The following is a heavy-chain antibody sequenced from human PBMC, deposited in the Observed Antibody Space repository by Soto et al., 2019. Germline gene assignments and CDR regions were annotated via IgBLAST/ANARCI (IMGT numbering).Heavy chain of an antibody. D-gene: IGHD3-3*01. CDR2: IKQDGSEK. J-gene: IGHJ4*02. CDR1: GFTFSSYW. CDR3: ARDLDDFWSGYRDY. V-gene: IGHV3-7*01. Sequence: GGSLRLSCAASGFTFSSYWMSWVRQAPGKGLEWVANIKQDGSEKYYVDSVKGRFTISRDNAKNSLYLQMNSLRAEDTAVYYCARDLDDFWSGYRDYWGQGTLVTVSS.